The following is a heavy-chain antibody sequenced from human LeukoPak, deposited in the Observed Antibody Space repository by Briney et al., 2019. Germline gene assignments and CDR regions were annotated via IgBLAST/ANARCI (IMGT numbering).Heavy chain of an antibody. CDR2: VYYSGST. CDR1: GGSISSYY. Sequence: SETLSLTCTVSGGSISSYYWNWIRQPPGKGLEWIGYVYYSGSTNYNPSLKSRVTISVDTSKNQFSLKLSSVTAADTAVYYCARRGRRGLGVVISYYYYYMDVWGKGTTVTVSS. CDR3: ARRGRRGLGVVISYYYYYMDV. D-gene: IGHD3-3*01. J-gene: IGHJ6*03. V-gene: IGHV4-59*12.